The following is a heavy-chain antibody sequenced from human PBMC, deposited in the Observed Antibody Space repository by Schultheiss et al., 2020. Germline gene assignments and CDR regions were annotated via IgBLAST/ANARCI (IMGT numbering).Heavy chain of an antibody. D-gene: IGHD1-14*01. CDR2: IYYSGTT. J-gene: IGHJ4*02. Sequence: SQTLSLTCSVSGGSIGSYYWTWVRQSPGGGLEWIGYIYYSGTTNYNPSLKSRVTISVDTPENQFSLRLSSVTAADTAVYYCARLRISYFDYWGQGTLVTVSS. CDR3: ARLRISYFDY. V-gene: IGHV4-59*08. CDR1: GGSIGSYY.